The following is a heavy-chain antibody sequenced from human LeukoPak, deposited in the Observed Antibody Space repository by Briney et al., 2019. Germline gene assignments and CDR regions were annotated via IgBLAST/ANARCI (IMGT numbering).Heavy chain of an antibody. V-gene: IGHV4-30-4*08. D-gene: IGHD3-22*01. J-gene: IGHJ5*02. CDR3: ARGPFVYHDSSGYYNWFDP. Sequence: TLSLTCTVSGGSISSGDYYWSWIRQPPGKCLEWIGYIYYSGSTYYNPSLKSRVTISVDTSKNQFSLKLSSVTAADTAVYYCARGPFVYHDSSGYYNWFDPWGQGTLITVSS. CDR1: GGSISSGDYY. CDR2: IYYSGST.